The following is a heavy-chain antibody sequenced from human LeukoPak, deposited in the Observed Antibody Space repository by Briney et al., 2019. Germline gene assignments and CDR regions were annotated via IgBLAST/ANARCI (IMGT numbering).Heavy chain of an antibody. CDR1: GGSISSYY. Sequence: SQTLSLTCTVSGGSISSYYWSWIRQPPGKGLEWIGYIYYSGSTNYNPSLKSRVTISVDTSKNQFSLKLSSVTAADTAVYYCARAPYSSSWYHSPYFDYWGQGTLVTVSS. CDR2: IYYSGST. CDR3: ARAPYSSSWYHSPYFDY. D-gene: IGHD6-13*01. J-gene: IGHJ4*02. V-gene: IGHV4-59*01.